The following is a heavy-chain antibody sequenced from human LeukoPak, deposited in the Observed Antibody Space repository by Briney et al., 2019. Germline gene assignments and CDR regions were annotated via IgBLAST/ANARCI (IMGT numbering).Heavy chain of an antibody. CDR2: ISSSSSYI. CDR1: GFTFSSYS. J-gene: IGHJ3*02. Sequence: GGSLRLSCAASGFTFSSYSMNWVRQAPGKGPEWVSSISSSSSYIYYADSVKGRFTISRDNAKNSLYLQMNSLRAEDTAVYCCARDGMRAFDIWGQGTMVTVSS. V-gene: IGHV3-21*01. CDR3: ARDGMRAFDI.